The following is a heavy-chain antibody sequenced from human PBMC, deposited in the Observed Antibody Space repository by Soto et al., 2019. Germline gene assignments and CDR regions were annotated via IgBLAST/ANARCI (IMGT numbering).Heavy chain of an antibody. Sequence: QVQLQQWGAGLLKPSETLSLTCAVYGGSFSGYYWSWIRQPPGKGLEWIGEINHSGSTNYNPSLKSRVTISVDTSKNQFSLKLSSVTAADTAVYYCATGWSSSGYDYSEGIDYWGQGTLVTVSS. D-gene: IGHD5-12*01. CDR3: ATGWSSSGYDYSEGIDY. CDR2: INHSGST. J-gene: IGHJ4*02. V-gene: IGHV4-34*01. CDR1: GGSFSGYY.